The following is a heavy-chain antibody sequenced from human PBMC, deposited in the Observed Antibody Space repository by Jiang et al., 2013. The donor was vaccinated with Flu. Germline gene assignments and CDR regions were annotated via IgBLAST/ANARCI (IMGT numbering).Heavy chain of an antibody. CDR2: ISVYNANT. CDR3: ARVKTMTAFDY. V-gene: IGHV1-18*01. Sequence: VRQAPGQGLEWMGWISVYNANTKYTQKLQGRVTMTTDTSTSTAYMELRSLRSDDTAVYYCARVKTMTAFDYWGQGTLVTVSS. D-gene: IGHD1-1*01. J-gene: IGHJ4*02.